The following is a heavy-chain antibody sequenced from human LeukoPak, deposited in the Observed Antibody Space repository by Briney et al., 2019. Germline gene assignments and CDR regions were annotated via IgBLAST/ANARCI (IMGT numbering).Heavy chain of an antibody. J-gene: IGHJ4*02. V-gene: IGHV1-69*13. D-gene: IGHD3-9*01. CDR3: ARANYDILTGYLNY. Sequence: PRASVKVSCKASGGTFSSYAISWVRQAPGQGLEWMGGIIPIFGTANYAQKFQGRVTITADESTCTAYMELSSLRSEDTAVYYCARANYDILTGYLNYWGQGTLVTVSS. CDR1: GGTFSSYA. CDR2: IIPIFGTA.